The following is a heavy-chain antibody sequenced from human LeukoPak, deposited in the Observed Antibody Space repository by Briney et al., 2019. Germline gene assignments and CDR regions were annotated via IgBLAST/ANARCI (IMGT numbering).Heavy chain of an antibody. V-gene: IGHV4-59*07. Sequence: SDPLSHTRTLSGGSISRYYWRWIRQPPGKGVEWIGYIYYSGSTHYNPSLKSRVTISVDTSKNQFSLKLSSVTAADTAVYYCARGRCSGGSCSNYYYYYMDVWGKGTTVTVSS. CDR2: IYYSGST. J-gene: IGHJ6*03. CDR3: ARGRCSGGSCSNYYYYYMDV. D-gene: IGHD2-15*01. CDR1: GGSISRYY.